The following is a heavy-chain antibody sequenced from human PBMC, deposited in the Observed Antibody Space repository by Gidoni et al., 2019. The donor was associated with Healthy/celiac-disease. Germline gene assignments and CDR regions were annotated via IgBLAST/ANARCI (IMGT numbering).Heavy chain of an antibody. CDR1: FSSYA. V-gene: IGHV3-23*01. Sequence: FSSYAMSWVRQAPGKGLEWVSAISGSGGSTYYADSVKCRFTISRDNSKNTLYLQMNSLRAEDTAVYYCAKGVRSYYDSSGYWYFDYWGQGTLVTVSS. CDR3: AKGVRSYYDSSGYWYFDY. J-gene: IGHJ4*02. CDR2: ISGSGGST. D-gene: IGHD3-22*01.